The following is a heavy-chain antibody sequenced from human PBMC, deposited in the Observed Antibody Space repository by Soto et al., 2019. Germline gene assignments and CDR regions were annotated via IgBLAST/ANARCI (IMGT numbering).Heavy chain of an antibody. CDR2: ISSSSSYI. D-gene: IGHD3-22*01. CDR1: GFTFSSYS. Sequence: GGSLRLSCAASGFTFSSYSMNWVRQAPGKGLEWISSISSSSSYIYYADPMKGRFTISRDNATNSLYLQMNSLRAEDTALYYCARLSYDSSGYLLGVDYWGQGTLVTVSS. CDR3: ARLSYDSSGYLLGVDY. J-gene: IGHJ4*02. V-gene: IGHV3-21*01.